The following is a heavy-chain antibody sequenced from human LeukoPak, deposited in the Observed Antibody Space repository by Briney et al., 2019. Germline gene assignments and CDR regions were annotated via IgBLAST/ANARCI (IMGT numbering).Heavy chain of an antibody. CDR2: ISWDGGST. Sequence: GGSLRLSCAASGFTFDDYTMHWVRQAPGKGLEWVSLISWDGGSTYYADSVKGRFTISRDNSKNSLYLQMNSLRTEDTALYYCAKGVPQELRFLEWDFDYWGQGTLVTVSS. D-gene: IGHD3-3*01. V-gene: IGHV3-43*01. CDR3: AKGVPQELRFLEWDFDY. CDR1: GFTFDDYT. J-gene: IGHJ4*02.